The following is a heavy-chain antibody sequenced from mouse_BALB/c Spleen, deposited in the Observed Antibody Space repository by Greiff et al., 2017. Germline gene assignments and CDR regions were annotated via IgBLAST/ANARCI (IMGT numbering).Heavy chain of an antibody. CDR2: ISSGGSYT. V-gene: IGHV5-6-4*01. CDR3: TREGGSSYYFDY. D-gene: IGHD1-1*01. CDR1: GFTFSSYT. Sequence: EVQRVESGGGLVKPGGSLKLSCAASGFTFSSYTMSWVRQTPEKRLEWVATISSGGSYTYYPDSVKGRFTISRDNTKNTLYLQMSSLTSEDTAVDYCTREGGSSYYFDYWGQGTPVTVSA. J-gene: IGHJ2*01.